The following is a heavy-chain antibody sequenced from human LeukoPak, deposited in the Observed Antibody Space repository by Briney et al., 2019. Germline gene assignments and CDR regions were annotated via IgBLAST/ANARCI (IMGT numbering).Heavy chain of an antibody. Sequence: SVKVSCKASGGTFSSYAISWVRQAPGQGLEWMGGIIPIFGTANYAQKFQGRVTITADESTSTAYMELSSLRSEDTAVYYCAXXGXAAXGTEYYYYMDVWGKGTTVTVSS. D-gene: IGHD6-13*01. J-gene: IGHJ6*03. CDR1: GGTFSSYA. CDR2: IIPIFGTA. V-gene: IGHV1-69*13. CDR3: AXXGXAAXGTEYYYYMDV.